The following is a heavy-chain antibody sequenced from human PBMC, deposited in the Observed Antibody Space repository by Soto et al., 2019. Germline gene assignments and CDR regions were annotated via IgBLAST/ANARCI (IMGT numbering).Heavy chain of an antibody. CDR3: ASRHFLRRDWYLDL. V-gene: IGHV1-69*13. CDR1: GGTFSSYA. CDR2: IIPIFGTA. Sequence: ASVKVSCKASGGTFSSYAISWVRQAPGQGLEWMGGIIPIFGTANYAQKFQGRVTITADESTSTAYMELSSLRSEDTAVYYCASRHFLRRDWYLDLCGRGTLVTVYS. J-gene: IGHJ2*01.